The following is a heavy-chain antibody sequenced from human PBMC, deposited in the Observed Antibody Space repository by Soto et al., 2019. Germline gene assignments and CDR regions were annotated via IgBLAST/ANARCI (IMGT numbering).Heavy chain of an antibody. CDR3: AREGDGYNYLYYFDY. D-gene: IGHD5-12*01. CDR1: GFTFSSYS. Sequence: KPGGSLRLSCAASGFTFSSYSMNWVRQAPGKGLEWVSSISSSSSYIYYADSVKGRFTISRDNAKNSLYLQMNSLRAEDTAVYYCAREGDGYNYLYYFDYWGQGTLVTVSS. CDR2: ISSSSSYI. J-gene: IGHJ4*02. V-gene: IGHV3-21*01.